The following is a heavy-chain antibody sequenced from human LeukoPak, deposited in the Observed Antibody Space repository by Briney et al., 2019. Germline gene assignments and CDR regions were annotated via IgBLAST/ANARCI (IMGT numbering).Heavy chain of an antibody. J-gene: IGHJ4*02. CDR3: AKEHYYDSSGYDY. CDR1: GFTFDDYA. CDR2: ISWNSGSI. Sequence: GGSLRLSCAASGFTFDDYAMHWVRQAPGKGLEWVSGISWNSGSIGYADSVKGRFTTSRDNAKNSLYLQMNSLRAEDTALYYCAKEHYYDSSGYDYWGQGTLVTVSS. V-gene: IGHV3-9*01. D-gene: IGHD3-22*01.